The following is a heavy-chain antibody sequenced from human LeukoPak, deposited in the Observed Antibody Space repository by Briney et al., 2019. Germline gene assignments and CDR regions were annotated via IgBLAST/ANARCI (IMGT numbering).Heavy chain of an antibody. V-gene: IGHV4-59*01. CDR2: IYYSGST. J-gene: IGHJ5*02. D-gene: IGHD2-2*01. Sequence: SQTLSLTCTVSGGSISSYYWSWIRQAPGKGLEWIGYIYYSGSTSYNPSLKSRVTISVDTSKNQISLKVRSVTAADTAVYYCARTTEDCSSTSCYQYWFDPWGQGTLVTVSS. CDR3: ARTTEDCSSTSCYQYWFDP. CDR1: GGSISSYY.